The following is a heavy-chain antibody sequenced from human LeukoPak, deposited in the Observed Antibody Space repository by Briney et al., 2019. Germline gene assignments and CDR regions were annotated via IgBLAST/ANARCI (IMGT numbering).Heavy chain of an antibody. CDR2: MNPNSGNT. D-gene: IGHD2-15*01. J-gene: IGHJ4*02. CDR3: ARAAVVVYCSGGSCYHLDY. V-gene: IGHV1-8*01. Sequence: ASVKVSCKASGYIFTNCDINWVRQATGQGLEWMGWMNPNSGNTGYAQKFQGRVTMTRNTSISTAYMELSSLRSEDAAVYYCARAAVVVYCSGGSCYHLDYWGQGTLVTVSS. CDR1: GYIFTNCD.